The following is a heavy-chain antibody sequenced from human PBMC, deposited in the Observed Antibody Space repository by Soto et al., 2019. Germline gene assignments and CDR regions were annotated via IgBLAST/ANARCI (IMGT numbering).Heavy chain of an antibody. CDR1: GGSISSGGYY. D-gene: IGHD3-10*01. CDR2: IYYSGST. J-gene: IGHJ4*02. V-gene: IGHV4-31*03. CDR3: AKDYGPGSDFFNY. Sequence: SETLSLTCTVSGGSISSGGYYWSWIRQHPGKGLEWIGYIYYSGSTYYNPSLKSRVTISVDTSKNQFSLKLSSVTAADTAIYYCAKDYGPGSDFFNYWGQGTLVTVSS.